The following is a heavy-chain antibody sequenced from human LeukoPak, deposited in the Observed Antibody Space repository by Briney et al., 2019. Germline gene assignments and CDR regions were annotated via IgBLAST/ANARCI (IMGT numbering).Heavy chain of an antibody. V-gene: IGHV3-7*03. J-gene: IGHJ4*01. CDR3: AIDRLSYDWSDYRFHY. CDR1: GFTFRTYW. D-gene: IGHD3-22*01. CDR2: INHDGGEV. Sequence: GGSLRLSCVASGFTFRTYWMNWFRRAPGKGLEGVGNINHDGGEVNYVDSVKGRFTISRDNAKDSLYLQMNSLRAEDTAMYYCAIDRLSYDWSDYRFHYWGQGARVTVSS.